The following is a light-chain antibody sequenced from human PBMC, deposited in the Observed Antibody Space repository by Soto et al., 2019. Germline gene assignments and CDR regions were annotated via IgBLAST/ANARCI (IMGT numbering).Light chain of an antibody. CDR3: CSYAGSGTWL. Sequence: QSALTQPASVSGSPGQAITISCTGTSSDIGSYHLVSWYQQHPDKAPTLMIYEDSKRPSGISIRFSGSKSGTTASLTISGLQPEDEANYYCCSYAGSGTWLFGGGTQLTVL. CDR1: SSDIGSYHL. CDR2: EDS. J-gene: IGLJ2*01. V-gene: IGLV2-23*01.